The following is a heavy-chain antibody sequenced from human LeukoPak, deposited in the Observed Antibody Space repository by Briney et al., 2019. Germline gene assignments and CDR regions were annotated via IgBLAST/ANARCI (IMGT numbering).Heavy chain of an antibody. Sequence: SETLSLTCTVSGASISSYYWSWIRQPAGKGLGWIGRTYTRGSTNSNPSLESRVTMSLDTSKNLLSLRLSSVTAADTAIYYCARDRGLYDYGDLLPRDALDIWGQGTMVTVSS. J-gene: IGHJ3*02. CDR3: ARDRGLYDYGDLLPRDALDI. CDR1: GASISSYY. CDR2: TYTRGST. D-gene: IGHD4-17*01. V-gene: IGHV4-4*07.